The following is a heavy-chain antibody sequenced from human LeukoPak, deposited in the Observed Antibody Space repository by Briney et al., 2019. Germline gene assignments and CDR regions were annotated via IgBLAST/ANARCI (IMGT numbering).Heavy chain of an antibody. CDR2: INTNTGNP. J-gene: IGHJ4*02. V-gene: IGHV7-4-1*02. CDR1: GYTFTSYG. CDR3: ARVLKAGSYLGDLAFDY. Sequence: ASVKVSCKASGYTFTSYGISWVRQAPGQGLEWMGWINTNTGNPTYAQGFTGRFVFSLDNSVSTAYLQISSLKAEDTAVYYCARVLKAGSYLGDLAFDYWGQGTLVTVSS. D-gene: IGHD1-26*01.